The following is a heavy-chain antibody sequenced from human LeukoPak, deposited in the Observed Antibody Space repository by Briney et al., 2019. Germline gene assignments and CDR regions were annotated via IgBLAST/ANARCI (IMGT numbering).Heavy chain of an antibody. CDR3: ARATDVYSFDY. V-gene: IGHV4-30-4*01. J-gene: IGHJ4*02. CDR1: GGSISSGDYY. Sequence: PSETLSLTCTVSGGSISSGDYYWRWIRQPPGKGLEWIVYIYYSGRTYYNPSLKSRVTISVDTSKNQFSLKLSSVPAADTAVYYCARATDVYSFDYWGQGTLVTVSS. CDR2: IYYSGRT.